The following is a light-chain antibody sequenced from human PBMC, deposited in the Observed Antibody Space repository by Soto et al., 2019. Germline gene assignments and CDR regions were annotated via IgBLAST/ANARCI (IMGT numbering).Light chain of an antibody. Sequence: TQMTQSPSSLSASVGDRVTISCRASQGISNYLAWYQQRPGKAPKLLIFGATTLQSGVPSRFSASGSGPDFTLTISSLQPEDFATYYCQQSYSTPTFGQGTKVDIK. V-gene: IGKV1-39*01. J-gene: IGKJ1*01. CDR3: QQSYSTPT. CDR1: QGISNY. CDR2: GAT.